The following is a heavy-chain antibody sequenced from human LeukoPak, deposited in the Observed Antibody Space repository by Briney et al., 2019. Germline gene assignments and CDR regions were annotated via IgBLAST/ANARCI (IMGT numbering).Heavy chain of an antibody. CDR3: AKVGCSGGSCYSRPNYYYYYMDV. D-gene: IGHD2-15*01. J-gene: IGHJ6*03. CDR2: IRYDGSNK. CDR1: GFTFSSYS. Sequence: GGSLRLSCAASGFTFSSYSMNWVRQAPGKVLEWVAFIRYDGSNKYYADSVKGRFTISRDNSKNTLYLQMNSLRAEDTAVYYCAKVGCSGGSCYSRPNYYYYYMDVWGKGTTVTISS. V-gene: IGHV3-30*02.